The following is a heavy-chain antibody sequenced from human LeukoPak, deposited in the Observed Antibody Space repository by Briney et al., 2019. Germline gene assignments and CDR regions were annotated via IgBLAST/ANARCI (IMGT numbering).Heavy chain of an antibody. CDR3: ARDREGSITIFGVVIQPTSDYYYYGMDV. Sequence: GGSLRLSCAASGFTFSSYWMHWVRQAPGKGLVWVSRINSDGSSTSYADSVKGRFTISRDNAKNSLYLQMNSLRAEDTAVYYCARDREGSITIFGVVIQPTSDYYYYGMDVWGQGTTVTVSS. CDR2: INSDGSST. V-gene: IGHV3-74*01. J-gene: IGHJ6*02. CDR1: GFTFSSYW. D-gene: IGHD3-3*01.